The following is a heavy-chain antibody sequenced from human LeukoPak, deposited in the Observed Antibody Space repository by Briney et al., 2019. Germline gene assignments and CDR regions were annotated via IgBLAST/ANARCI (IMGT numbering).Heavy chain of an antibody. CDR2: ISGGGDRI. CDR3: AKNPLLAGTIYFDY. V-gene: IGHV3-23*01. J-gene: IGHJ4*02. Sequence: PSGGTLRLSCAASGFTFSHHGMNWVRQAPGKGLEWVSSISGGGDRINYADSVKGRFTISRDNSRNTLYLQMNNLGAEDTAVYYCAKNPLLAGTIYFDYWGQGTLVTVSS. CDR1: GFTFSHHG. D-gene: IGHD6-19*01.